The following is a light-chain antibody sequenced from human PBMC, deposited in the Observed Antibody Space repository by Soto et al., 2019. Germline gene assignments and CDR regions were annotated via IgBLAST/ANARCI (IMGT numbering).Light chain of an antibody. CDR1: QTISSW. V-gene: IGKV1-5*03. CDR2: KAS. CDR3: KHYNTYSEA. Sequence: DIQMTQSPSTLSGSVGDRVTITCRASQTISSWLAWYQQKPGKAPKLLIYKASTLKSGVPSRFSGSGSGTEFTLTISSLQPDDFATYYFKHYNTYSEAFGQLTKVDI. J-gene: IGKJ1*01.